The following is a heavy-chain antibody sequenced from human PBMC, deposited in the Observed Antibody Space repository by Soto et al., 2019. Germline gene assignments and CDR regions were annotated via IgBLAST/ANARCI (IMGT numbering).Heavy chain of an antibody. CDR3: ASSYGSGYRAFDY. D-gene: IGHD3-10*01. Sequence: QVQLVQSGAEVKRPGSSVKVSCKASGDTFTFYSINWVRQAPGLGLEWMGRINPILSMSNYAQRFQGRGTMTADKSTSTAYMELRSLRSEDTAIYYCASSYGSGYRAFDYWGQGALVTVSS. V-gene: IGHV1-69*02. CDR1: GDTFTFYS. J-gene: IGHJ4*02. CDR2: INPILSMS.